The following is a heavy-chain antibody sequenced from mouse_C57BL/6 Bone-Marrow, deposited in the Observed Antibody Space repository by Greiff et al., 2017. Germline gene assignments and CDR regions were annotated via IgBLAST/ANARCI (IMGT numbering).Heavy chain of an antibody. V-gene: IGHV5-9-1*02. CDR3: TRDGYYSNRYSFPY. Sequence: EVQLVESGEGLVKPGGSLKLSCAASGFTFSSYAMSWVRQTPEKRLEWVAYISSGGDYIYYADTVKGRFTISRANARNTLYLQMSSLKSADTAMYYCTRDGYYSNRYSFPYWRPGAPL. CDR2: ISSGGDYI. J-gene: IGHJ2*01. CDR1: GFTFSSYA. D-gene: IGHD1-1*01.